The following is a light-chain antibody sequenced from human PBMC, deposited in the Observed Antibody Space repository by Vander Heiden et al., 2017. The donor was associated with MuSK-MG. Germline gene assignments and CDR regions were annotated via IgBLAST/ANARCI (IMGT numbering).Light chain of an antibody. Sequence: SSELTQDPTVSVALGQTVRITCQGDSLRSDYASWYQQKPGQAPVLVIYGKNNRPSGIPDRFSGSSSGNTASLTITGAQAEDEADYYCNSRDSSGNHYVFGTGTKVTVL. J-gene: IGLJ1*01. CDR2: GKN. CDR3: NSRDSSGNHYV. CDR1: SLRSDY. V-gene: IGLV3-19*01.